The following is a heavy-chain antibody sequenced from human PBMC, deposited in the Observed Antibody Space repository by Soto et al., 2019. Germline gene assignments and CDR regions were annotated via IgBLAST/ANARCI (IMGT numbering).Heavy chain of an antibody. J-gene: IGHJ6*03. CDR1: GFILSSYS. CDR2: ISGSGGST. CDR3: AKAYWNRHFFGVAHWGANYYYYYMDV. V-gene: IGHV3-23*01. Sequence: GSLRLSCAASGFILSSYSMNWVRQAPGKGLEWVSAISGSGGSTYYADSVKGRFTISRDNSKNTLYLQMNSLRAEDTAVYYCAKAYWNRHFFGVAHWGANYYYYYMDVWGKGTTVTVSS. D-gene: IGHD3-3*01.